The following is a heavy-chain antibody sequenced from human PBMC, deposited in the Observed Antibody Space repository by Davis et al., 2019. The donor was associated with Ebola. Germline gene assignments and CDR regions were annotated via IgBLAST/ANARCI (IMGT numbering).Heavy chain of an antibody. CDR3: AKLGSFWYYYYGMDV. CDR1: GFTFSSYE. J-gene: IGHJ6*02. V-gene: IGHV3-7*03. D-gene: IGHD3-10*01. CDR2: IKQDGSEK. Sequence: GGSPRLSCAASGFTFSSYEMNWVRQAPGKGLEWVANIKQDGSEKYYVDSVKGRFTISRDNAKNSLYLQMNSLRAEDTAVYYCAKLGSFWYYYYGMDVWGQGTTVTVSS.